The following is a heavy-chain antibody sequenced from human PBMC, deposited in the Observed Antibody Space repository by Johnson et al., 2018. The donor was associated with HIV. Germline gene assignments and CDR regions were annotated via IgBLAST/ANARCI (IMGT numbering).Heavy chain of an antibody. J-gene: IGHJ3*02. Sequence: VQLVESGGGLVKPGGSLSLSCAASGFTFSDAWMNWVRQAPGKGLEWVANIHQDGSEKVYVDSVKGRFPVSRDNASQSLYLQMNSLRAEDTAVYYCAKSTWELRHLDAFDIWGQGTMVTVSS. D-gene: IGHD1-26*01. V-gene: IGHV3-7*01. CDR2: IHQDGSEK. CDR1: GFTFSDAW. CDR3: AKSTWELRHLDAFDI.